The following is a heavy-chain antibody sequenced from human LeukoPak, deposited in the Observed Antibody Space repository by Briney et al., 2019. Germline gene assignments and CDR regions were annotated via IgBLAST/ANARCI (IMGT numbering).Heavy chain of an antibody. D-gene: IGHD3-9*01. V-gene: IGHV3-9*03. Sequence: GRSLRLSCAASGFTFDDYAMHWVRQAPGKGLELVSGISWNSGSIGYADSVKGRFTISRDNAKSSLYLQMNSLRAEDMALYYCAKGPKRYFDWLGNWFDPWGQGTLVTVSS. CDR3: AKGPKRYFDWLGNWFDP. J-gene: IGHJ5*02. CDR1: GFTFDDYA. CDR2: ISWNSGSI.